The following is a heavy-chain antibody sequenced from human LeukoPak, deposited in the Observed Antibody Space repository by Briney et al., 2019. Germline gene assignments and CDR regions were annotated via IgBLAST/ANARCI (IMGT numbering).Heavy chain of an antibody. Sequence: GGSLRLSCAASGFTFSSYAMHWVRQAPGKGLVWVSRVKSDGSSTSYADSVKGRFTISRDNSKNTLYLQMNSLRAEDTAVYYCAKGYRATRHYYDSSGYYEQFDYWGQGTLVTVSS. V-gene: IGHV3-74*01. CDR3: AKGYRATRHYYDSSGYYEQFDY. D-gene: IGHD3-22*01. J-gene: IGHJ4*02. CDR2: VKSDGSST. CDR1: GFTFSSYA.